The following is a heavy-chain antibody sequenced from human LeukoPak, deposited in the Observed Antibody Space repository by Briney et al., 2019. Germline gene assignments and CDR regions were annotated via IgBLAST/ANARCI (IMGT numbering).Heavy chain of an antibody. CDR2: ISSGSSYI. CDR1: GFTFSSYT. Sequence: GGSLRLSCAASGFTFSSYTMNWVRQAPGKGLEWVSSISSGSSYIYYADSVKGRFTISRDNAKNSLYLQVNSLRAEDTAVYYCARSQWLADRYFDYWGQGTLVTVSS. V-gene: IGHV3-21*04. J-gene: IGHJ4*02. D-gene: IGHD6-19*01. CDR3: ARSQWLADRYFDY.